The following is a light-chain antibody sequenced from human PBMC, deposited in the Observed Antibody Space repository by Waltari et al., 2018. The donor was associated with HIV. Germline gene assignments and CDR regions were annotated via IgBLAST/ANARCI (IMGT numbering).Light chain of an antibody. CDR3: QVWDSSRNHVI. V-gene: IGLV3-21*02. CDR2: DDP. Sequence: SYVLTQPPSVSVTPGQTARITCGGDKIGANSVNWYQQKPGEAPELVVYDDPERPAGIPGRFSGSNYGNMATLTISRVEAGDEADYSCQVWDSSRNHVIFGGGTKVTVL. CDR1: KIGANS. J-gene: IGLJ2*01.